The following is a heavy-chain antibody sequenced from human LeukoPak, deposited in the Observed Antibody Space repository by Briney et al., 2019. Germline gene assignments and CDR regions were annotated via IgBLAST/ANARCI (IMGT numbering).Heavy chain of an antibody. V-gene: IGHV4-61*02. CDR1: GGSISSGTYY. J-gene: IGHJ4*02. D-gene: IGHD3-16*02. Sequence: SETLSLXCTVSGGSISSGTYYWSWIRQPAGKGLEWIGRIYNSGSTSYNPSLKSRVTISMDTSKNQFSLKLSSVTAADTAVYYCARGRDDDVWGSYPTCFDYWGQGALVTVSS. CDR2: IYNSGST. CDR3: ARGRDDDVWGSYPTCFDY.